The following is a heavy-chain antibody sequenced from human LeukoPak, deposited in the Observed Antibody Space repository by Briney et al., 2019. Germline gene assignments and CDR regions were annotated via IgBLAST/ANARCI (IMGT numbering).Heavy chain of an antibody. CDR1: GFTVDDYA. J-gene: IGHJ6*02. V-gene: IGHV3-9*01. CDR3: AKDMISFGGVSGDYGMDV. CDR2: ISWNSGSI. Sequence: LRLSCAASGFTVDDYAMHWVRQAPGKGLEWGSGISWNSGSIGYADSVKGRFTISRDNAKNSLYLQMNSLRAEDAALYYCAKDMISFGGVSGDYGMDVWGQGTTVTVSS. D-gene: IGHD3-16*01.